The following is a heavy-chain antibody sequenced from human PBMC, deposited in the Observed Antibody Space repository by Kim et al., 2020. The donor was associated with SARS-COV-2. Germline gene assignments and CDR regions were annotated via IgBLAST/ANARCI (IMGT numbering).Heavy chain of an antibody. CDR3: AKDRNVYGSGPIGWFDP. J-gene: IGHJ5*02. CDR2: ISYDGSNK. D-gene: IGHD3-10*01. V-gene: IGHV3-30*18. CDR1: GFTFSSYG. Sequence: GGSLRLSCAASGFTFSSYGMHWVRQAPGKGLEWVAVISYDGSNKYYADSVKGRFTISRDNSKNTLYLQMNSLRAEDTALYYCAKDRNVYGSGPIGWFDPWGQGTLVNVSS.